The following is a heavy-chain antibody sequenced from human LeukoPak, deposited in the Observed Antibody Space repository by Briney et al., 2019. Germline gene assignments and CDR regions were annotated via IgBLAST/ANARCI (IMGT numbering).Heavy chain of an antibody. J-gene: IGHJ4*02. V-gene: IGHV4-39*01. CDR2: IYYSGST. CDR3: ARSDSSGPLIPLFDY. D-gene: IGHD6-19*01. Sequence: KASETLSLTCTVSGGSISSSSYYWGWIRQPPGKGLEWIGSIYYSGSTYYNPSLKSRVTISVDTSKNQFSLKLHSVTAADTAVYYCARSDSSGPLIPLFDYWGQGTLVTVSS. CDR1: GGSISSSSYY.